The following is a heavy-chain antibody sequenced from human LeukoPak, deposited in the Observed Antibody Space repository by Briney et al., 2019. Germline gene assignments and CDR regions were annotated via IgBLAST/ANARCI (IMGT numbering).Heavy chain of an antibody. J-gene: IGHJ4*02. CDR3: AREDIIAVAGPSIDY. Sequence: SGGSLRLSCAASGFTFSSYGMHWGRQAPGKGLGGVAFIRYDGSNKYYADSVKGRFTISRDNSKNTLYLQMNSLRAEDTAVYYCAREDIIAVAGPSIDYWGQGTLVTVSS. D-gene: IGHD6-19*01. V-gene: IGHV3-30*02. CDR2: IRYDGSNK. CDR1: GFTFSSYG.